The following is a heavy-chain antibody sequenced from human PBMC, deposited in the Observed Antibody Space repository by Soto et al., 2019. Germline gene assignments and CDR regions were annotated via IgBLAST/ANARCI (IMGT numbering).Heavy chain of an antibody. CDR2: IYYSGST. D-gene: IGHD6-13*01. CDR1: GGSISSGDYY. J-gene: IGHJ6*02. V-gene: IGHV4-30-4*01. Sequence: QVQLQESGPGLVKPSQTLSLTCTVSGGSISSGDYYWSWIRQPPGKGLEWIGYIYYSGSTYYNPSLKSRVTIAVDTSKNQFSRKLSSVTAADTAVYYCARDSVGRYSSSWPYYYGMDVWGQGTTVTVSS. CDR3: ARDSVGRYSSSWPYYYGMDV.